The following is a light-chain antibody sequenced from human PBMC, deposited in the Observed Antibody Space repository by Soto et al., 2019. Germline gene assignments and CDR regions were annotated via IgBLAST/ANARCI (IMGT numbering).Light chain of an antibody. CDR2: DVS. Sequence: QSALTQPASVSGSLGQSITISCTGTSGDVGTYDYVSWYQQQPGNAPKLMIFDVSSRPSVISTRFSGSKSGNTASLTISGLQAEDEADYYCDIYLSITVAFGGGTKLTVL. J-gene: IGLJ2*01. CDR3: DIYLSITVA. CDR1: SGDVGTYDY. V-gene: IGLV2-14*03.